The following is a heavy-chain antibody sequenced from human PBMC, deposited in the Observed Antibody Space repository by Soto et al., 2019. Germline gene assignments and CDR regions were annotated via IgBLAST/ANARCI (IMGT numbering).Heavy chain of an antibody. CDR1: GGTFSRYT. Sequence: ASVKVSCKASGGTFSRYTISWVRQAPGQGLEWMGWINTYNGNTNHAQRLQGRVTMTTDTSTSTAYMELRSLRSDDTAVYYCASQYYGSGSSSRDYWGQGTLVTVSS. J-gene: IGHJ4*02. D-gene: IGHD3-10*01. CDR2: INTYNGNT. CDR3: ASQYYGSGSSSRDY. V-gene: IGHV1-18*01.